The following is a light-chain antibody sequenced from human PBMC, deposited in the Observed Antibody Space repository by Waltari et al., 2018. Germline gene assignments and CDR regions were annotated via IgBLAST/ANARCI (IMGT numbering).Light chain of an antibody. Sequence: PGERGTLSCRASQAVSTSYLVWYQQKPGQAPRLLIYGASRRATGIPDRFSGSGSGTDFTLTISRLEPEDFAMYYCHQYGDSMTFGQGTKVEIK. CDR2: GAS. J-gene: IGKJ1*01. CDR1: QAVSTSY. V-gene: IGKV3-20*01. CDR3: HQYGDSMT.